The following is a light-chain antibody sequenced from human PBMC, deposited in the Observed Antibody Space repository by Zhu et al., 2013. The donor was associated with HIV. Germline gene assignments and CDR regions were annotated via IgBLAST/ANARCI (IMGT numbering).Light chain of an antibody. CDR1: QGISSY. V-gene: IGKV1-8*01. Sequence: AIRMTQSPSSFSASTGDRVTISCRASQGISSYLAWYQQKPGKAPKLLIYAASTLQSGVPSRFSGSGSGTDFTLTITCLQSEDFATYYCQQYDSPITFGQGTRLEIK. CDR2: AAS. CDR3: QQYDSPIT. J-gene: IGKJ5*01.